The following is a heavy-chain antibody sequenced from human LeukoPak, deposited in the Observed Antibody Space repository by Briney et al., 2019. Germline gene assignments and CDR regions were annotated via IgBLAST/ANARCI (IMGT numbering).Heavy chain of an antibody. V-gene: IGHV3-30*02. J-gene: IGHJ4*02. CDR1: GFTFSSYG. Sequence: GGSLRLSCAASGFTFSSYGMHWVRQAPGKGLEWVAFIQFDGSNKYYADSVKGRFTISRDNSKNTLYVQMKSLRAEDTAVYYCARGGSTNWSLGYWGQGTLVTVSS. D-gene: IGHD2-2*01. CDR2: IQFDGSNK. CDR3: ARGGSTNWSLGY.